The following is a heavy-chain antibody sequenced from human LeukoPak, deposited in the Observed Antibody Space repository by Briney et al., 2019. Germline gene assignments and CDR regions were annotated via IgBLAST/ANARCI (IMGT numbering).Heavy chain of an antibody. CDR2: ISYDGTYK. V-gene: IGHV3-30*04. CDR3: AAEYCSGGSCYTGHSGHDY. Sequence: SGGSLRLSCAASGFTFSDYTLHGVRQAPGKGLEWGAVISYDGTYKFYADSVKGRFTISRDSSRNTLYLQMNSLRAEDTAVYYCAAEYCSGGSCYTGHSGHDYWGQGTLVTVSS. J-gene: IGHJ4*02. CDR1: GFTFSDYT. D-gene: IGHD2-15*01.